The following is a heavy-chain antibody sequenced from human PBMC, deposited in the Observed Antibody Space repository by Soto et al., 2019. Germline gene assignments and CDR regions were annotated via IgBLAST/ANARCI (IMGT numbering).Heavy chain of an antibody. CDR1: GVTMLYVGYC. V-gene: IGHV4-30-2*06. Sequence: PSSTLCLIFSGSGVTMLYVGYCWSWIPQSPGKGLEVVGDVSHLETTYCDPSFKSRLSLSIDSTRNQFSLSLRSMTAADKAVYYCDRGRSYDSFHXWGQPIQVTVSX. D-gene: IGHD3-3*01. J-gene: IGHJ4*02. CDR2: VSHLETT. CDR3: DRGRSYDSFHX.